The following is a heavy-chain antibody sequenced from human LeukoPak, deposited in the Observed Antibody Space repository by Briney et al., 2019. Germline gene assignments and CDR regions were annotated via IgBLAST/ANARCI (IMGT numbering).Heavy chain of an antibody. Sequence: PSETLSLTCTVSGGSVSSSGYYWGWIRQAPGKGLEWIGSIYYSGTTYYNPSLKSRVTISVDTSKNQFSLKLSSVTAADTAVYYCARDIVVVPAAIRGRDYYYYGMDVWGQGTTVTVSS. CDR2: IYYSGTT. CDR3: ARDIVVVPAAIRGRDYYYYGMDV. V-gene: IGHV4-39*07. D-gene: IGHD2-2*02. J-gene: IGHJ6*02. CDR1: GGSVSSSGYY.